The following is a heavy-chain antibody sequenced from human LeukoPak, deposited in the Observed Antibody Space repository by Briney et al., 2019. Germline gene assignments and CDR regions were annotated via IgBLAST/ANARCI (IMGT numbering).Heavy chain of an antibody. D-gene: IGHD3-3*01. CDR2: ISGSGGSR. CDR3: AKSSGGVRFLEWLSPEYYGMDV. CDR1: GFTFSSYA. J-gene: IGHJ6*02. Sequence: GGSLRLSCAASGFTFSSYAMSWVRQAPGKGLEWVSAISGSGGSRYYSDSVKGRFTISRDNSKNTLYLQMNSLRAEDTAVYYCAKSSGGVRFLEWLSPEYYGMDVWGQGTTVTVSS. V-gene: IGHV3-23*01.